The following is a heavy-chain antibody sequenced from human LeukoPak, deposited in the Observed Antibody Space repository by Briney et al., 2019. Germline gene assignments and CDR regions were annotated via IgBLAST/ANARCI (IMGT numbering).Heavy chain of an antibody. CDR2: INPKNGGT. V-gene: IGHV1-2*02. Sequence: GASVKVSCKASGYSFTGYYMHWVRQAPGQGLEWMGWINPKNGGTHYAQKFQGRVTMTRDTSISTADMELTRLKSDDTAVYYCARGPFDWFDPWGQGTLVTVSS. CDR3: ARGPFDWFDP. J-gene: IGHJ5*02. CDR1: GYSFTGYY.